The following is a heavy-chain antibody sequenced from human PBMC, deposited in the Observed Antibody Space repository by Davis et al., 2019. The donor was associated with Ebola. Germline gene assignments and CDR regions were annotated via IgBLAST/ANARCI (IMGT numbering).Heavy chain of an antibody. Sequence: GGSLRLSCAASGFTFSSYDIHWVRQAPGKGLEWVSVISFDGSNKYIADSVKGRFTISRDNSKKTLSLQMNSLRADDTAVYYCARGHDILTGHSRDGMDVWGQGTTVTVSS. CDR3: ARGHDILTGHSRDGMDV. CDR2: ISFDGSNK. J-gene: IGHJ6*02. D-gene: IGHD3-9*01. CDR1: GFTFSSYD. V-gene: IGHV3-30*03.